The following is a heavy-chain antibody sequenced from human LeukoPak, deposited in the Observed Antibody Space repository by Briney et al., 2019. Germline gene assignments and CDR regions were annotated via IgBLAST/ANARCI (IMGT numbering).Heavy chain of an antibody. V-gene: IGHV5-51*01. CDR1: GYSFTTYW. Sequence: GESLKISCKGYGYSFTTYWIGWVRQMPGKGLEWMGIIYPGDSDTRYSSSFQGQVTISADKSISTAYLQWSSLKASDTAMYYCARPSGSYYDNAFDIWGQGIMVTVSS. CDR2: IYPGDSDT. D-gene: IGHD1-26*01. J-gene: IGHJ3*02. CDR3: ARPSGSYYDNAFDI.